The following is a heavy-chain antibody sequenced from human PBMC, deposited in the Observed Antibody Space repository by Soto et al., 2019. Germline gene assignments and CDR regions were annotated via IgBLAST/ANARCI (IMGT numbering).Heavy chain of an antibody. V-gene: IGHV1-46*01. D-gene: IGHD6-13*01. CDR1: GYTFTSYY. CDR3: ARDGIAAAGTFDS. Sequence: ASVKVSCKASGYTFTSYYMHWVRQAPGQGLERMGIINPSGGSTSYAQKFQDRVTFTRDTSTSTAYMELRSLRSDDTAVYYCARDGIAAAGTFDSWGQGTLVTVSS. J-gene: IGHJ4*02. CDR2: INPSGGST.